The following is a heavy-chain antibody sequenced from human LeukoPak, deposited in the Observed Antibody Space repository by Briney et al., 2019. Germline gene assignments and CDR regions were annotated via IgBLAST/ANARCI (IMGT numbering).Heavy chain of an antibody. V-gene: IGHV4-59*08. J-gene: IGHJ4*02. CDR1: GGSISSYY. D-gene: IGHD3-10*01. Sequence: PSETLSLTCTVSGGSISSYYWSWIRRPPGMGLEWIGYIYYSGSTNYNPSLKSRVTISVDTSNNQFSLKLSSVTAADTAAYYCARLISGVGYFDSWGQGTLVTVSS. CDR2: IYYSGST. CDR3: ARLISGVGYFDS.